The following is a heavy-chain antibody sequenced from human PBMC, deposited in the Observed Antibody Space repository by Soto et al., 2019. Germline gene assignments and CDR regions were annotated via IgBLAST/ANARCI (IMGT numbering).Heavy chain of an antibody. CDR3: ARTNWNYVLDYYYYYGMDV. D-gene: IGHD1-7*01. CDR2: IIPIFGTA. CDR1: GGTFSSYA. J-gene: IGHJ6*02. Sequence: ASVKVSCKASGGTFSSYAISWVRQAPGQGLEWMGGIIPIFGTANYAQKFQGRVTITADESTSTAYMELSSLRSEDTAVYYCARTNWNYVLDYYYYYGMDVWGQGTTVTVPS. V-gene: IGHV1-69*13.